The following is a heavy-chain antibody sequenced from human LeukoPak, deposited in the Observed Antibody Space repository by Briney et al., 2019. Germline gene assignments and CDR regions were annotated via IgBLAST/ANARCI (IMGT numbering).Heavy chain of an antibody. Sequence: SETLSLTCTVSGASISSYYWSWIRQPPRKGLEWVGYISYSGSTNYNPCFKSRVTISADTSKNQVSLTLSSVTAADTAVYYCARHPELYFFDYWGQGTLVTVSS. V-gene: IGHV4-59*08. CDR3: ARHPELYFFDY. CDR1: GASISSYY. J-gene: IGHJ4*02. CDR2: ISYSGST. D-gene: IGHD3-10*01.